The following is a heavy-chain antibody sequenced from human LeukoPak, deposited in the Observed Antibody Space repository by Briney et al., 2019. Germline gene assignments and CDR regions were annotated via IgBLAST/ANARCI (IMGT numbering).Heavy chain of an antibody. CDR1: GYSISSGYY. V-gene: IGHV4-38-2*01. CDR2: IYHSGST. CDR3: ARRNAFDI. J-gene: IGHJ3*02. Sequence: SETLSLTCAVSGYSISSGYYWGWIRQPPGKGLEWIGSIYHSGSTYYNPSLKSRVTISVDTSKKQFSLKLSSVTAADTAVYYCARRNAFDIWGQGTMVTVSS.